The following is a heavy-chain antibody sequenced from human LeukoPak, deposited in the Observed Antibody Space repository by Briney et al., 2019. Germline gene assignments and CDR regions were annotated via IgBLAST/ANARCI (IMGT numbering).Heavy chain of an antibody. CDR1: GFTFSSYS. V-gene: IGHV3-48*02. Sequence: GGSLRLSCAASGFTFSSYSMNWVRQAPGKGLEWVSSISSTSSSIYYADSVKGRFTISRDNAKNSLYLQMNSLRDEDTAVYYCARGRPSYLDYWGQGTLVTVSS. CDR2: ISSTSSSI. D-gene: IGHD5-18*01. CDR3: ARGRPSYLDY. J-gene: IGHJ4*02.